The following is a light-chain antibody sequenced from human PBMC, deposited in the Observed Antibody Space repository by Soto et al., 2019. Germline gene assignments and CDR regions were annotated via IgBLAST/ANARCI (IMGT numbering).Light chain of an antibody. J-gene: IGKJ4*01. CDR2: GAS. Sequence: EIVMTQSPATLSVSPGERATLSCRASQSVSNNLAWYQQKPGQAPRLLIYGASTRAAGFPASFSGSGSGTDFTLTISSLQSEDFAVYYCQQYNNWPLTFGGGTKVEIK. CDR1: QSVSNN. CDR3: QQYNNWPLT. V-gene: IGKV3-15*01.